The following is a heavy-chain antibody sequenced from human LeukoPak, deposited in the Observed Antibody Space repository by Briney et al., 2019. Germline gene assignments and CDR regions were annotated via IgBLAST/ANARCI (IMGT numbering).Heavy chain of an antibody. CDR1: GFTFNFYA. D-gene: IGHD2-15*01. V-gene: IGHV3-23*01. CDR2: ISGSGGST. J-gene: IGHJ4*02. CDR3: AKTFVVVVAATGYFDY. Sequence: PGGSLRLSCAASGFTFNFYAMNWVRPAPGKGLGWGSAISGSGGSTYYADSVKGRFTISRDNSKNTLYLQMNSLRAEDTAVYYCAKTFVVVVAATGYFDYWGQGTLVTVSS.